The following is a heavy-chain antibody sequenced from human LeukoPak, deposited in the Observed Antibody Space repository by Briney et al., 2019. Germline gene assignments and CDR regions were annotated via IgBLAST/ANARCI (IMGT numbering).Heavy chain of an antibody. Sequence: GGSLRLSCAASGFTFSSYAMRWVRQAPGKGLEWVSIITGSGGSTYYADSVKGRFTISRDNSKNTLYLQMNSLRAEDTATYYCANTRGIVATTSGYWGQGTLVTVSS. CDR3: ANTRGIVATTSGY. CDR1: GFTFSSYA. J-gene: IGHJ4*02. CDR2: ITGSGGST. V-gene: IGHV3-23*01. D-gene: IGHD5-12*01.